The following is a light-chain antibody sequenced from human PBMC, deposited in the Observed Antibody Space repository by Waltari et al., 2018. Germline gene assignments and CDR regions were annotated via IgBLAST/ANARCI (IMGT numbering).Light chain of an antibody. CDR1: SRDVGAYNL. Sequence: QSALTQPPSASGSPGQSATISCTGSSRDVGAYNLVSWYQQRPGRPPKLMIYEVSKRPSGVPDRFSGSKSGNTASLTVSGLQAEDEGDYYCCSFAGSLYVFGTATKVTVL. CDR3: CSFAGSLYV. CDR2: EVS. V-gene: IGLV2-8*01. J-gene: IGLJ1*01.